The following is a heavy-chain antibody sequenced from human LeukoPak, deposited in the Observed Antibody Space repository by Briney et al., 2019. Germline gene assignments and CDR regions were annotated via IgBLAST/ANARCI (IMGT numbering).Heavy chain of an antibody. J-gene: IGHJ5*02. D-gene: IGHD3-10*01. CDR3: ATLAGSYYRDWFDP. Sequence: GGSVTVSCKASGYTFTGYYMHWVRQAPGQGLEWMGWINPNSGGTNYAQKFQGRVTMTRDTSISTAYMELSTLRSADTAVYYCATLAGSYYRDWFDPWGQGTLVTVSS. V-gene: IGHV1-2*02. CDR2: INPNSGGT. CDR1: GYTFTGYY.